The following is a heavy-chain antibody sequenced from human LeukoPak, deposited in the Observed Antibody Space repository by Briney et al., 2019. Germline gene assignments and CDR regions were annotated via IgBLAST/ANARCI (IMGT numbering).Heavy chain of an antibody. D-gene: IGHD2-2*01. V-gene: IGHV3-33*01. Sequence: PGRSLRLSCAASGFTFSSYGMHWVRQAPGKGLEWLAVIWYDGSNKYYADSVKGRFTISRDNSKNTLYLQMNSLRAEDTAVCYCARHSAIVAPPDYWGQGTLVTVSS. CDR1: GFTFSSYG. CDR3: ARHSAIVAPPDY. J-gene: IGHJ4*02. CDR2: IWYDGSNK.